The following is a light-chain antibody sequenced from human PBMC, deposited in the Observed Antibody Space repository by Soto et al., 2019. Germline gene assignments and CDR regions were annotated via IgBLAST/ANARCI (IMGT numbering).Light chain of an antibody. CDR1: QSISGY. CDR3: KQYNSYWR. Sequence: DIQMTQSPSCLSSSVLDIVTITCRASQSISGYLNWYQRKPETAPKLLIYATSRLQSGVPSRFSGSGSGTDFTLTISSLQPEDFATYYCKQYNSYWRFGQGNKVDIK. CDR2: ATS. V-gene: IGKV1-39*01. J-gene: IGKJ1*01.